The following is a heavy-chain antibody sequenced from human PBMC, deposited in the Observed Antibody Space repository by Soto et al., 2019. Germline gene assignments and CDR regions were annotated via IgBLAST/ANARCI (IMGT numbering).Heavy chain of an antibody. J-gene: IGHJ4*02. Sequence: SETLSLTCTVSGGSISSYYWSWIRQPPGKGLEWIGYIYYSGSTNYNPSLKSRVTISVDTSKNQFSLKLSSVTAADTAVYYCARDRGAMAYFDYWGQGTLVTVSS. V-gene: IGHV4-59*01. D-gene: IGHD5-18*01. CDR1: GGSISSYY. CDR3: ARDRGAMAYFDY. CDR2: IYYSGST.